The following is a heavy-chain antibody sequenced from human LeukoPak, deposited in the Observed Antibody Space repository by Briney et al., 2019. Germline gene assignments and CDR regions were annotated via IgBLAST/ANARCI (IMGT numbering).Heavy chain of an antibody. CDR2: IYYGGTT. J-gene: IGHJ2*01. V-gene: IGHV4-39*02. CDR1: GGSISSSNYY. Sequence: PSETLSLTCTVSGGSISSSNYYWGWIRQPPGKGLEWIGSIYYGGTTYYSPSLKSRLTISVDTSKNHFSLRLSSVTAADTAVYYCARDYSGSGSYSLYWYFDLWGRGTLVTVSS. D-gene: IGHD3-10*01. CDR3: ARDYSGSGSYSLYWYFDL.